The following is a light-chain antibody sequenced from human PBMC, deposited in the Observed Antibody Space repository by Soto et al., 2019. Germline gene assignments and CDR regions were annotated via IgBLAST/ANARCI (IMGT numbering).Light chain of an antibody. Sequence: EIVLTQSPGTLSLSPGERATLSCRASQNFGNTFLAWYQQKPGQAPRLLIYGASSRATGIPDRFSGSGSETDFTLTISRLEPEGFAVYYCQQYGSSPYTFGQGTKLEIK. CDR2: GAS. CDR1: QNFGNTF. V-gene: IGKV3-20*01. CDR3: QQYGSSPYT. J-gene: IGKJ2*01.